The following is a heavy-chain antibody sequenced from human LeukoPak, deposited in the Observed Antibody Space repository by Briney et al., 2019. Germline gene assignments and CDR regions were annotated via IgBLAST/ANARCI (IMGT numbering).Heavy chain of an antibody. CDR3: ARLYCSGGSCYGKHYFDY. CDR1: GFTFSRST. D-gene: IGHD2-15*01. V-gene: IGHV3-21*01. CDR2: ITGSSDYI. Sequence: GGSLRLSCAASGFTFSRSTMDWVRQAPGKGLEWVSSITGSSDYIYYADSVKGRFTISRDNTKNSLSLQMNRLRAEDTAVYYCARLYCSGGSCYGKHYFDYWGQGTLVTVSS. J-gene: IGHJ4*02.